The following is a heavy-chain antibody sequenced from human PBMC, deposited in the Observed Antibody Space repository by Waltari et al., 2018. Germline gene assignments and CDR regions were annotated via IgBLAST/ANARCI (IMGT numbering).Heavy chain of an antibody. CDR3: ARHGGYHFSS. D-gene: IGHD3-3*01. CDR2: IRHGGDS. J-gene: IGHJ4*02. CDR1: GASSRGYY. Sequence: QVQLQQWGAGLLKPSEPLSLTCTLYGASSRGYYVSWIRQSPGKGLEWIAQIRHGGDSQYNPSLKSRVTISLDTSNNHLSLRLASVTAADTAIYYCARHGGYHFSSWGQGTLVTVSS. V-gene: IGHV4-34*01.